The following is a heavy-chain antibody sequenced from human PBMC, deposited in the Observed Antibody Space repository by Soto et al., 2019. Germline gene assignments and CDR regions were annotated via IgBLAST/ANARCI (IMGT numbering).Heavy chain of an antibody. V-gene: IGHV4-31*03. CDR1: GGSISSGGYY. CDR2: IHYSGST. J-gene: IGHJ6*03. CDR3: AREGNGDIVVVPAASPYYYYYMDV. D-gene: IGHD2-2*01. Sequence: QVQLQESGPGLVKPSQTLSLTCTVSGGSISSGGYYWSWIRQHPGKGLEWIGYIHYSGSTYYNPSLKSRVTISVDTSKNQFSLKLSSVTAADTAVYYCAREGNGDIVVVPAASPYYYYYMDVWGKGTTVTVSS.